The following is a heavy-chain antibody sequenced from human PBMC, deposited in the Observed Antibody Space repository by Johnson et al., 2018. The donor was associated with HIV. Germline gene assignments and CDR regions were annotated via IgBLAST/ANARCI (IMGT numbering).Heavy chain of an antibody. J-gene: IGHJ3*02. D-gene: IGHD6-19*01. CDR2: LNWNGGNT. V-gene: IGHV3-20*04. Sequence: VQLVESGGGVVRPGESLRLSCAASGFTFDDHGMSWVRQAPGKGLEWVSGLNWNGGNTGYADSVRGRFTISRDNVKNSLFLLMNSLRAEDTAFYYCVRDKVWQWLSSRDADAFDIWGQGTMVSVSS. CDR1: GFTFDDHG. CDR3: VRDKVWQWLSSRDADAFDI.